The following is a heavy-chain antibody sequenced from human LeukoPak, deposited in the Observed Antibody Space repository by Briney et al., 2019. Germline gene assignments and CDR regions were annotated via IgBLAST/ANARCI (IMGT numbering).Heavy chain of an antibody. J-gene: IGHJ6*03. Sequence: SETLSLTCTVSGDSISSYYWSWIRQAPGKGLEWIGYFYTSRSTHSNPSLKSRVTISVDTSKNQLSLKLNSVTAAATAVYYCARRGGYSYDTPGIYYMDVWGTGTTVTVSS. CDR3: ARRGGYSYDTPGIYYMDV. V-gene: IGHV4-4*09. D-gene: IGHD5-18*01. CDR2: FYTSRST. CDR1: GDSISSYY.